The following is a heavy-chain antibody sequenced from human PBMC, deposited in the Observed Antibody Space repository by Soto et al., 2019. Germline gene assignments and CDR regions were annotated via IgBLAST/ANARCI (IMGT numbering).Heavy chain of an antibody. CDR2: ISPTGGTT. CDR3: ARTFLIGPHTVFDY. Sequence: ASVKVSCKAAGDTFATDYMHWIRQAPGQGREWMGVISPTGGTTVYAPKFQGRVDMTRDTSTNTVYMDLSSLRSEDTAVYYCARTFLIGPHTVFDYWGQGXLVTVSS. CDR1: GDTFATDY. V-gene: IGHV1-46*01. J-gene: IGHJ4*02.